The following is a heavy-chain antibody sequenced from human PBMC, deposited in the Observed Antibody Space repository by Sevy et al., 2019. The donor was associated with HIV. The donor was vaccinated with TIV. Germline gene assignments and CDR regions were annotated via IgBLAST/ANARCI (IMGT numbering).Heavy chain of an antibody. CDR1: GYTFTSYG. Sequence: ASVKVSCKASGYTFTSYGISWVRQAPGQGLEWMGWISAYNVNTNYAQKLQGRVTMTTDTSTSTAYMGLRSLRSDDTAVYYCARVSPYYYDSSGYYFRRGGYYFDYWGQGTLVTVSS. J-gene: IGHJ4*02. D-gene: IGHD3-22*01. V-gene: IGHV1-18*04. CDR3: ARVSPYYYDSSGYYFRRGGYYFDY. CDR2: ISAYNVNT.